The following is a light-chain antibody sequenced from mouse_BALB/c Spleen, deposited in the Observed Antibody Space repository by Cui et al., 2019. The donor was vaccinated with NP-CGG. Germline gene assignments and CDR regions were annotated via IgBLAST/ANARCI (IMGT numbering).Light chain of an antibody. V-gene: IGLV1*01. Sequence: QAVVTQESALTTSPGDTVTLTCRSSPGAVTTRNYANWVQEKPDHLFTGLIGGTNNRAPGVPARFSGSLIGDKAALTITGAQTEDEAIYFCALWYSNHWVFGGGTKLTVL. CDR2: GTN. CDR3: ALWYSNHWV. J-gene: IGLJ1*01. CDR1: PGAVTTRNY.